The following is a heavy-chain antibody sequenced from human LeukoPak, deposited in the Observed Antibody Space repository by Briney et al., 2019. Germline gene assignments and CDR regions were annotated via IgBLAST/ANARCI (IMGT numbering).Heavy chain of an antibody. CDR1: GFTFSNAW. Sequence: GGSLRLSCAASGFTFSNAWMSWVRQAPGKGLGWVGRIKSKTDGGTTDYAAPVKGRFTISRDDSKNTLYLQMNSLKTEDTAVYYCTSTYYYDSSGYWEADYWGQGTLVTVSS. J-gene: IGHJ4*02. V-gene: IGHV3-15*01. CDR3: TSTYYYDSSGYWEADY. CDR2: IKSKTDGGTT. D-gene: IGHD3-22*01.